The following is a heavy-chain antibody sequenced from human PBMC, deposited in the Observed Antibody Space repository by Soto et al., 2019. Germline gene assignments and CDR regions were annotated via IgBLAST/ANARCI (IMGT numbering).Heavy chain of an antibody. V-gene: IGHV4-39*01. CDR1: GGSIGSRSYY. CDR2: IYYSGST. Sequence: SETLSLTCTVPGGSIGSRSYYWGGIRQPPGKGLEWIGSIYYSGSTYYNPSLKSRVTISVDTSKNQFSLKLSSVTAADTAVYYCARRDYYYYYGMDVWGQGTTVTVSS. J-gene: IGHJ6*02. CDR3: ARRDYYYYYGMDV.